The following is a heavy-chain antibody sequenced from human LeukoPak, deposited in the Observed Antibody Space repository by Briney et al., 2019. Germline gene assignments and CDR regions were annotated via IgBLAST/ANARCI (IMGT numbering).Heavy chain of an antibody. V-gene: IGHV4-59*08. Sequence: SETLSLTCTVSGGSISSYYWSWIRQPPGKGLEWIGYIYYSGSTNYNPSLKSRVTISVDTSKNQFSLKLSSVTAADTAVYYCARVGDYVWGSYRNDAFDIWAKGQWSPSLQ. CDR1: GGSISSYY. D-gene: IGHD3-16*02. CDR3: ARVGDYVWGSYRNDAFDI. J-gene: IGHJ3*02. CDR2: IYYSGST.